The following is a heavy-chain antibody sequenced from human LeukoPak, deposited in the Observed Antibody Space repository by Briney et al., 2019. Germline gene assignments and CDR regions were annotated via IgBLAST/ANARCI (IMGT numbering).Heavy chain of an antibody. CDR3: AREKMVRGVHFDY. V-gene: IGHV4-34*01. J-gene: IGHJ4*02. CDR2: INHSGST. Sequence: SETLSLTCAVYGGSFSGYYWSWIRQPPGKGLEWIGEINHSGSTNYNPSLKSRVTISVDTSKNQFSLKLSSVTAADTAVYYCAREKMVRGVHFDYWGQGTLVTVSS. CDR1: GGSFSGYY. D-gene: IGHD3-10*01.